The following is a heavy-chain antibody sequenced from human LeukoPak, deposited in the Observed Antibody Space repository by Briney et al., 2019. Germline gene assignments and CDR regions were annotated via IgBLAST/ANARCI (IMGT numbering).Heavy chain of an antibody. CDR1: GGSINSNSFY. D-gene: IGHD3-10*01. J-gene: IGHJ5*02. CDR2: IYFTGST. Sequence: KASETLSLTCTVSGGSINSNSFYWGWIRHPPGKELEWIGSIYFTGSTYYNPSLKSRVIISVDTSKNQFSLKLRSMTAADTAVYYCARHLVVGRFDPWGQGTLVTVSS. V-gene: IGHV4-39*01. CDR3: ARHLVVGRFDP.